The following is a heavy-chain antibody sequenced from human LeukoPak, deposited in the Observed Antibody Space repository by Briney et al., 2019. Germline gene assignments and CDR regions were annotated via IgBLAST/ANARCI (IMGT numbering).Heavy chain of an antibody. CDR3: ARLGYCSGGSCYPTMFVPDY. V-gene: IGHV3-48*01. CDR2: ISSGSRTK. D-gene: IGHD2-15*01. Sequence: GGSLRLSCAASGFTFSSYSMNWVRQPPAKGLEWVSYISSGSRTKYYAGSAKGRFTISRDNAKHSLYLQMNSLRAEDTAGYYCARLGYCSGGSCYPTMFVPDYWGQGTLVTVSS. J-gene: IGHJ4*02. CDR1: GFTFSSYS.